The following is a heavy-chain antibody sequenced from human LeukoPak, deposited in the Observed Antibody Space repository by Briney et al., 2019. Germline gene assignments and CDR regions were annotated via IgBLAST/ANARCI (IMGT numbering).Heavy chain of an antibody. V-gene: IGHV4-59*01. J-gene: IGHJ4*02. CDR3: ARYVTPLFDY. CDR1: GGSISSYY. D-gene: IGHD3-10*02. Sequence: SETLSLTCTVSGGSISSYYWSWIRQPPGKGLEWIGYIYYSGSTNYNPSLKSRVTISVDTSKNQFSRKLSSVTAADTAVYYCARYVTPLFDYWGQGTLVTVSS. CDR2: IYYSGST.